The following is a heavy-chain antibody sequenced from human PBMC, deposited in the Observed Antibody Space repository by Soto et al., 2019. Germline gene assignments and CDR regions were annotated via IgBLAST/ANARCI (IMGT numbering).Heavy chain of an antibody. CDR1: GYTFSNCC. D-gene: IGHD2-2*01. J-gene: IGHJ4*02. CDR3: ARDPSGDVVPAASDS. Sequence: ASVNVSCKTSGYTFSNCCISWVRQAPGQGLEWMGWIGPYDRKTDYAQNFQGRVTMTADTSTSTAYMELRSLRSDDTAVYYCARDPSGDVVPAASDSWGQGTLVTVSS. V-gene: IGHV1-18*01. CDR2: IGPYDRKT.